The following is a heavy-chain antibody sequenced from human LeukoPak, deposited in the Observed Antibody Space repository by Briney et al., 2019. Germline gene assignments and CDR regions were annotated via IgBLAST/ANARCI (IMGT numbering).Heavy chain of an antibody. CDR3: ARGGGGYYGSGSPFDY. CDR1: GFTFDDYA. V-gene: IGHV3-9*01. CDR2: ISWNSGSI. D-gene: IGHD3-10*01. J-gene: IGHJ4*02. Sequence: GGSLRLSCAASGFTFDDYAMHWVRQAPGKGLEWVSGISWNSGSIGYADSVKGRFTISRDNSKNTLYLQMNSLRAEDTAVYYCARGGGGYYGSGSPFDYWGQGTLVTVSS.